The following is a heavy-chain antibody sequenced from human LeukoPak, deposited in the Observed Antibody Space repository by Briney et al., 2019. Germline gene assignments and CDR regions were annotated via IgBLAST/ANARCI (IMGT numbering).Heavy chain of an antibody. CDR1: GGSISSYY. Sequence: SETLSLTCTVSGGSISSYYWSWIRQPPGKGLEWIGYIYYSGSTYYNPSLKSRVTISVDTSKNQFSLKLSSVTAADTAVYYCARRTTSWFDPWGQGTLVTVPS. CDR3: ARRTTSWFDP. CDR2: IYYSGST. V-gene: IGHV4-59*12. J-gene: IGHJ5*02. D-gene: IGHD4-17*01.